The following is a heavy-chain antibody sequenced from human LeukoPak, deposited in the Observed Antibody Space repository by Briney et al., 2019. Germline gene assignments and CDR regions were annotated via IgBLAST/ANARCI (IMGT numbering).Heavy chain of an antibody. Sequence: ASLKVSCKASGYTFTSYGISWVRQAPGQGLEWMGWISAYNGNTNYAQKLQGRVTMTTDTSTSTAYMELRSLRSDDTAVYYCAREGVYYDFWSGYTFFDYWGQGTLVTVSS. V-gene: IGHV1-18*01. CDR1: GYTFTSYG. D-gene: IGHD3-3*01. J-gene: IGHJ4*02. CDR2: ISAYNGNT. CDR3: AREGVYYDFWSGYTFFDY.